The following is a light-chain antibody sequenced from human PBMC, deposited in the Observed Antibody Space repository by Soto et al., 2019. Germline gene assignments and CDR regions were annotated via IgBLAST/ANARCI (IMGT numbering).Light chain of an antibody. Sequence: QAVVTQPASVSGSPGQSITISCTGTSSDVGGYNYVSWYQQHPGKAPKLMIYDVSNRPSGVSNRFSGSKSGNTASLTISGLQAEDEADYYSSSYTSSSTLVVFGGGTKLTVL. CDR1: SSDVGGYNY. CDR3: SSYTSSSTLVV. CDR2: DVS. V-gene: IGLV2-14*01. J-gene: IGLJ2*01.